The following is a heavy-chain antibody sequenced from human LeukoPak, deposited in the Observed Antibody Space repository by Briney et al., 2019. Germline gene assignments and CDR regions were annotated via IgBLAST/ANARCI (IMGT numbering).Heavy chain of an antibody. CDR1: GGSISSSSYY. J-gene: IGHJ4*02. V-gene: IGHV4-39*07. CDR3: ARGKEVITMLRGLKPGYYFDY. D-gene: IGHD3-10*01. CDR2: IYYSGST. Sequence: ASETLSLTCTVSGGSISSSSYYWGWIRQPPGKGLEWIGSIYYSGSTYYNPSLKSRVTISVDTSKNQFSLKLNSVTAADTAVYYCARGKEVITMLRGLKPGYYFDYWGQGTLVTVSS.